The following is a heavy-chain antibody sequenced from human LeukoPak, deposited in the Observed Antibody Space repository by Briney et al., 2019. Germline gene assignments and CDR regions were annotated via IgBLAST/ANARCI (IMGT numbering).Heavy chain of an antibody. V-gene: IGHV3-48*02. CDR1: GLSITISS. CDR2: ISSSGGPI. D-gene: IGHD4-23*01. CDR3: ASGLVGGNSAGRYCDY. J-gene: IGHJ4*02. Sequence: PGGSLRLSCAVSGLSITISSVNWVRQAPGKGLEWVSYISSSGGPIYYADSVKGRFTMSRDTAKNSLYLQMNSLRDEDTAVYYCASGLVGGNSAGRYCDYWGQGTLVTVSS.